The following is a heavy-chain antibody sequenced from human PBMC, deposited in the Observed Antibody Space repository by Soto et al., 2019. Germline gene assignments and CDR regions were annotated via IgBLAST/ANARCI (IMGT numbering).Heavy chain of an antibody. D-gene: IGHD2-15*01. J-gene: IGHJ4*02. CDR2: IYYSGRT. Sequence: SETLSLTCAVYGGSVSSSYYYLSWIRQPPGKGLEWIGYIYYSGRTDYKSSLKSRVTISLDPSKNQVSLKLNSVTAADTAVYYCARGGYSGRLYYFDYWGQGTLVTVSS. CDR3: ARGGYSGRLYYFDY. CDR1: GGSVSSSYYY. V-gene: IGHV4-61*01.